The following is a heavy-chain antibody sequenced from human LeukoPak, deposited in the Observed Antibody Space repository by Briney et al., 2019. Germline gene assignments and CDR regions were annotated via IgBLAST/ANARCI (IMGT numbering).Heavy chain of an antibody. D-gene: IGHD6-25*01. J-gene: IGHJ4*02. V-gene: IGHV3-30*02. CDR1: GFSFTSYN. CDR3: AKDHRAATDLYFDY. Sequence: QPGTSLRLSCAASGFSFTSYNFHWVRQAPGKGLEWVAFIRYDGSNKYYADSVKGRFTISRDNSKNTLYLQMNSLRAEDTAVYYCAKDHRAATDLYFDYWGQGTLVTVSS. CDR2: IRYDGSNK.